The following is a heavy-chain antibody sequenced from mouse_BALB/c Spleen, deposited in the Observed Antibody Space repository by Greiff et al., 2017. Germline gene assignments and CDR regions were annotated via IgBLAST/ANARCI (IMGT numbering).Heavy chain of an antibody. CDR3: ARNYYGYAMDY. V-gene: IGHV14-3*02. CDR2: IDPANGNT. Sequence: EVMLVESGAELVKPGASVKLSCTASGFNIKDTYMHWVKQRPEQGLEWIGRIDPANGNTKYDPKFQGKATITADTSSNTAYLQLSSLTSEDTAVYYCARNYYGYAMDYWGQGTSVTVSS. CDR1: GFNIKDTY. D-gene: IGHD2-1*01. J-gene: IGHJ4*01.